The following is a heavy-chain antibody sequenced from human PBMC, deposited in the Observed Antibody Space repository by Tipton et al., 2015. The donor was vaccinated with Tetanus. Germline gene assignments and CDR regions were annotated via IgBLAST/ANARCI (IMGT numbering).Heavy chain of an antibody. D-gene: IGHD1-14*01. Sequence: SLRLSCAASGFTFSNYWMNWVRRAPGKGLEWVANIKGDGSEKYYVDSVKGRFTISRDNAKNSLYLQMNSLRAEDTAVYYCARGRRRLQTVEYFQHWGQGTLVTVSS. CDR3: ARGRRRLQTVEYFQH. V-gene: IGHV3-7*03. J-gene: IGHJ1*01. CDR1: GFTFSNYW. CDR2: IKGDGSEK.